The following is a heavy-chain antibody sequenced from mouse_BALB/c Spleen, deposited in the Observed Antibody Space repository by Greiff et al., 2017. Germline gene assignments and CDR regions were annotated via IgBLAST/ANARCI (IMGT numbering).Heavy chain of an antibody. J-gene: IGHJ3*01. CDR3: TRGDYYGSTPFAY. D-gene: IGHD1-1*01. CDR2: IYPGSGST. Sequence: LQQPGSELVRPGASVKLSCKASGYTFTSYWMHWVKQRHGQGLEWIGNIYPGSGSTNYDEKFKSKGTLTVDTSSSTAYMHLSSLTSEDSAVYYCTRGDYYGSTPFAYWGQGTLVTVSA. V-gene: IGHV1S22*01. CDR1: GYTFTSYW.